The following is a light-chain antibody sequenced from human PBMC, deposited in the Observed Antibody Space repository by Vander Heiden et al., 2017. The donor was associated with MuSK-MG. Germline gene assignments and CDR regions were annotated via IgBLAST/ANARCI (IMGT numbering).Light chain of an antibody. V-gene: IGKV1-39*01. J-gene: IGKJ2*01. Sequence: DIQITQSPSSLSASVGDRIAITCRAGQNIFTYLNWYQQTPGKVPRLLIYAGSYLQSGVPSRFSGNQSGTDFSLTISSLQPEDFASYYCQQSYSAPYTFGQGTKLEI. CDR3: QQSYSAPYT. CDR1: QNIFTY. CDR2: AGS.